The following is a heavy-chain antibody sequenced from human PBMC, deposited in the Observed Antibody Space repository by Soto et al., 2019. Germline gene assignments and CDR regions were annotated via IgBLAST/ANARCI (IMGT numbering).Heavy chain of an antibody. CDR2: LTGSGGAT. D-gene: IGHD6-13*01. CDR1: GFTFSNYA. V-gene: IGHV3-23*01. J-gene: IGHJ4*02. Sequence: EVQLLESGGGLVQPGGSLRLSCAASGFTFSNYAMSWVRQAPGKGLEWVSGLTGSGGATYYADSVKGRLTISRDNSNNTLYLQMNSLRAEDTAAYYCAKEGSVTAALDYWGQGILVTVSS. CDR3: AKEGSVTAALDY.